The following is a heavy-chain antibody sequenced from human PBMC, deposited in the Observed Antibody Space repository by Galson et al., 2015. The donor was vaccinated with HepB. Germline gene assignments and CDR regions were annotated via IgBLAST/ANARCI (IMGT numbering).Heavy chain of an antibody. CDR1: GYTFSGYY. CDR3: ARVIVGATFYYYGMDV. D-gene: IGHD1-26*01. J-gene: IGHJ6*02. Sequence: SVKVSCKASGYTFSGYYMHWVRQAPGQGLEWMGWINPNSGGTNYAQKFHGRVTITGDTSISTAYMELSRLRSDDTALYYCARVIVGATFYYYGMDVWGQGTTVTVSS. V-gene: IGHV1-2*02. CDR2: INPNSGGT.